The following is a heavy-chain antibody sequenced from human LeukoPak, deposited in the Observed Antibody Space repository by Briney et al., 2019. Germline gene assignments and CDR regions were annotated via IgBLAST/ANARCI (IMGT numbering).Heavy chain of an antibody. CDR2: ISGSGITT. CDR1: GFTFSNYA. J-gene: IGHJ4*02. CDR3: ARGCFYDRSPYCPFDY. V-gene: IGHV3-23*01. Sequence: PGGSLRLSCVASGFTFSNYAMSWVRLAPGRGPEWVSVISGSGITTFYADSVKGRFTISRDNSKNTLYLQMNSLRGEDTAVYYCARGCFYDRSPYCPFDYWGQGTLVTVSS. D-gene: IGHD3-22*01.